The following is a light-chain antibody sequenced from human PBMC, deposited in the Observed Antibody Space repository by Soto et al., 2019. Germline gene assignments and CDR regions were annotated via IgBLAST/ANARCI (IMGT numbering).Light chain of an antibody. CDR1: QSISSW. V-gene: IGKV1-5*03. CDR3: QQYNSYSRT. CDR2: KAS. J-gene: IGKJ1*01. Sequence: DIQITQSPSTLSASVGDRVTITCRASQSISSWLAWYQQKPRKAPKLLIYKASSLESGVPSRFSGSGSGTEFTLTISSLQPDDFATYYCQQYNSYSRTFGQGTKVDIK.